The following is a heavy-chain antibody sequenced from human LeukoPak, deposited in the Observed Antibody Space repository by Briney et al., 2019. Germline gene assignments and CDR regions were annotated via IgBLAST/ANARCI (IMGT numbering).Heavy chain of an antibody. CDR1: GFTFSSYG. Sequence: GGTLRLSCAASGFTFSSYGMSWVRQAPGKGLEWVSAISGSGGSTYYADSVKGRFTISRDNSKNTLYLQMNSLRAEDTAVYYCARDNSVEDTAWWFDPWSQGTLVTVSS. CDR3: ARDNSVEDTAWWFDP. D-gene: IGHD4-23*01. CDR2: ISGSGGST. V-gene: IGHV3-23*01. J-gene: IGHJ5*02.